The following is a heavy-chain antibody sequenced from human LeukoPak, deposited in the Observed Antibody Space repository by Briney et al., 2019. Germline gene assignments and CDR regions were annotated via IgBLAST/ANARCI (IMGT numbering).Heavy chain of an antibody. CDR1: GLTFSSNG. CDR3: ARDTYYYDSSGYSGPRDAFDI. J-gene: IGHJ3*02. Sequence: GGSLRLSCAASGLTFSSNGMSWVRQAPGRGLEWVANIKQDGSEKYYVDSVRGRFTISRDNAKNSLYLQMNSLRAEDTAVYYCARDTYYYDSSGYSGPRDAFDIWGQGTMVTVPS. CDR2: IKQDGSEK. D-gene: IGHD3-22*01. V-gene: IGHV3-7*01.